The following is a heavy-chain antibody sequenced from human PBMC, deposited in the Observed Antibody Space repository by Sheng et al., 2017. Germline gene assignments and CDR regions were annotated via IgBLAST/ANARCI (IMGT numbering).Heavy chain of an antibody. J-gene: IGHJ3*02. CDR2: ISSSSNFI. V-gene: IGHV3-21*01. CDR3: AREPGSAQWFRAFDI. Sequence: EVQLVESGGGLVKPGESLRLSCAASGFTFNSYTMNWVRQAPGKGLEWVSSISSSSNFIYYADSVKGRFTISRDNAKNSLYLQMNSLGAEDTAVYYCAREPGSAQWFRAFDIWDQG. D-gene: IGHD3-22*01. CDR1: GFTFNSYT.